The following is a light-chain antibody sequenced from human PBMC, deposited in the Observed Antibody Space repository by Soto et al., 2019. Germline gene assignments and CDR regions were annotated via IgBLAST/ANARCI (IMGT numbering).Light chain of an antibody. CDR1: SSDIGGYNY. V-gene: IGLV2-8*01. CDR3: SSYAGSNNFVV. J-gene: IGLJ2*01. CDR2: EVS. Sequence: QSVLTQPPSASGSPGQSVTISCTGTSSDIGGYNYVSWYQQHPGTAPKLMIYEVSQRPSGVPDRFSGSKSGNTASLTVSGLQAEDEDDYYCSSYAGSNNFVVFGGGTKLTVL.